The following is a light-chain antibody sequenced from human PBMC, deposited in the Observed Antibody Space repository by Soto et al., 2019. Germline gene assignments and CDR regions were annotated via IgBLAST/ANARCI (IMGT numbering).Light chain of an antibody. CDR2: GVI. J-gene: IGLJ1*01. Sequence: QSALTQPVSVSGSPGQSITISCTGTSDDVGAYNFVSWYQQYPGKAPKLMVFGVINRPSGVSNRFYGSKTGNTASLTISGLQAEDEAFYYCFSHRSGDSHVFGTGTKLTV. V-gene: IGLV2-14*01. CDR3: FSHRSGDSHV. CDR1: SDDVGAYNF.